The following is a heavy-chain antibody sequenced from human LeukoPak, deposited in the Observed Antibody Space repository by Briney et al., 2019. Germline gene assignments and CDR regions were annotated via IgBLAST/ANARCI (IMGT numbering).Heavy chain of an antibody. V-gene: IGHV3-30-3*01. CDR3: ARGVCSSISCYYFDY. CDR1: GFTFSSYG. J-gene: IGHJ4*02. D-gene: IGHD2-2*01. CDR2: ISYDGSKK. Sequence: AGGSLRLSCAASGFTFSSYGMNWVRQAPGKGLEWVAVISYDGSKKYYADSVKGRFTISRDNSKNTLYLQMNSLRAEDTAVYYCARGVCSSISCYYFDYWGQGTLVTVSS.